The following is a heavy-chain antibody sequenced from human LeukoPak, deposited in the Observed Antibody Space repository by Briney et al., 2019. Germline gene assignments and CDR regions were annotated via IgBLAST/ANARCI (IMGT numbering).Heavy chain of an antibody. CDR3: ARGPPTAQYFQH. CDR1: GYTFTSYG. J-gene: IGHJ1*01. CDR2: ISAYNGNT. V-gene: IGHV1-18*01. Sequence: ASVKVSCKASGYTFTSYGISWVRQAPGQGLEWMGWISAYNGNTNYAQKLQGRVTMTTDTSTSTAYMELRSLRSEGTAVYYCARGPPTAQYFQHWGQGTLVTVSS. D-gene: IGHD1-1*01.